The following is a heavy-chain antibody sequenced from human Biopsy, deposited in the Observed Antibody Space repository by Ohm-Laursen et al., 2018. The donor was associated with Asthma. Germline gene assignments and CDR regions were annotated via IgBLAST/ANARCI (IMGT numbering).Heavy chain of an antibody. V-gene: IGHV3-9*01. CDR3: AREGIAVAHSDY. CDR2: ISWNSGSI. J-gene: IGHJ4*02. Sequence: SLRLSCAASGFTFDDYAMHWVRQAPGKGLEWVSGISWNSGSIGYADSVKGRFTISRDNSKNTLYLQMNSLRAEDTAVYYCAREGIAVAHSDYWGQGTLVTVSS. D-gene: IGHD6-19*01. CDR1: GFTFDDYA.